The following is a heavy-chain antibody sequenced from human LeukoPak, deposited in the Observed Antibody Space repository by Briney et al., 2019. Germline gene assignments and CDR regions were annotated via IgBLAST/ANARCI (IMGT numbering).Heavy chain of an antibody. J-gene: IGHJ4*02. CDR3: ARDRSMVPDY. V-gene: IGHV3-30-3*01. Sequence: PGGSLRLSCAASGFTFSSYAMHWVRQAPGKGLEWVAVISYDGSNKYYADSVKGRFTISRDNSKNTLYLQMNSLRAEDTAVYYCARDRSMVPDYWGQGTLVTVSS. CDR1: GFTFSSYA. CDR2: ISYDGSNK. D-gene: IGHD3-10*01.